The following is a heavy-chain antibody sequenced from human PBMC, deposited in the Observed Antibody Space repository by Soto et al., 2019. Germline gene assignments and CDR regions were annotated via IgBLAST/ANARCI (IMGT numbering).Heavy chain of an antibody. V-gene: IGHV4-59*01. J-gene: IGHJ4*02. D-gene: IGHD5-18*01. CDR3: ARVGYSYVFDY. CDR2: IYYSGST. Sequence: PSETLSLTCTVSGGSISSYYWSWIRQPPGKGLEWIGYIYYSGSTNYNPSLKSRVTISADTSKNQFSLKLSSVTAADTAVYYCARVGYSYVFDYWGQGXLVTVYS. CDR1: GGSISSYY.